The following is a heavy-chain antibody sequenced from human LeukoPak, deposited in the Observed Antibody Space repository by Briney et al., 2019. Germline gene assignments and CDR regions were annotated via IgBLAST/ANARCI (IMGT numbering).Heavy chain of an antibody. CDR2: MNPNNGNT. V-gene: IGHV1-8*01. D-gene: IGHD2-15*01. Sequence: ASVKVSCKTSGYTFTSYDINWVRQATGQGLEWMGWMNPNNGNTDYAQKFQGRVTMTSNTSIRTAYMELSSLNSEDTAVYYCVRSPRDSNLDYWGQGTLVTVSS. J-gene: IGHJ4*02. CDR1: GYTFTSYD. CDR3: VRSPRDSNLDY.